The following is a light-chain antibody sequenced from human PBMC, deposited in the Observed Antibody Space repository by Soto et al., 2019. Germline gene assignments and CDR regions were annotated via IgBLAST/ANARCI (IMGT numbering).Light chain of an antibody. CDR3: AAWDDSLSAWV. J-gene: IGLJ3*02. CDR1: SSNIGVKT. Sequence: QSVLTQPPSASGTPGQRVTISCSGSSSNIGVKTVNWYQQLPGTAPKLLIHSNNKRPSGVPDRFSGSKSGTSASLAISGLQSEDEADYYCAAWDDSLSAWVFGGGTKVTVL. V-gene: IGLV1-44*01. CDR2: SNN.